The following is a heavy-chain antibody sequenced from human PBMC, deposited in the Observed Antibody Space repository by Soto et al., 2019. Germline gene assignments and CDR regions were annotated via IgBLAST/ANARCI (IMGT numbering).Heavy chain of an antibody. D-gene: IGHD3-22*01. CDR2: IIPIFGTA. Sequence: GDAVKVCCEASGGTFSSYAISWVRQAPGQGLEWMGGIIPIFGTANYAQKFQGRVTITADKSTSTAYMELSSLRSEDTAVYYCARVMPNYYDTTGSHSLSRGHAPPVSVPQ. CDR3: ARVMPNYYDTTGSHSLS. V-gene: IGHV1-69*06. J-gene: IGHJ5*01. CDR1: GGTFSSYA.